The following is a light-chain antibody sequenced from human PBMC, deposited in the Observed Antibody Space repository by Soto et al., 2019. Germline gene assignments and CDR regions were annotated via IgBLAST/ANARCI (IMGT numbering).Light chain of an antibody. CDR2: AAS. Sequence: EIVMTQSPATLSVSPGERATLSCRASQSVSSNLVWYQQRPGRAPRLLIYAASSRATGIPDRFSGSGSGTDFTLTISRLEPEDFAVYYCQQYSDSVGTFGQGTKVEIK. CDR3: QQYSDSVGT. V-gene: IGKV3D-15*01. J-gene: IGKJ1*01. CDR1: QSVSSN.